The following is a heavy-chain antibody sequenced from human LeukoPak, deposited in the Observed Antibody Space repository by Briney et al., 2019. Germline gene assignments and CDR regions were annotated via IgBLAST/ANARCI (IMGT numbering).Heavy chain of an antibody. CDR3: ARAYCTSSSCYPLDY. CDR2: INSDGRST. D-gene: IGHD2-2*01. CDR1: GFTFSSYW. J-gene: IGHJ4*02. Sequence: GGSLRLSCAASGFTFSSYWMHWVRQAPGKGLVWVSRINSDGRSTNYADSVKGRFTISRDNAKNTLYLQMNSLRAEDTAVYYCARAYCTSSSCYPLDYWGQGTLVTVSS. V-gene: IGHV3-74*01.